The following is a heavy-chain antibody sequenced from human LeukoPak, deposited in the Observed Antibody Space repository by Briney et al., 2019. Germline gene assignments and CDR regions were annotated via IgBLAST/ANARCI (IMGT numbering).Heavy chain of an antibody. Sequence: PGRSLRLSCAASGFTFSSYGMHWVRQAPGKGLEWVAVIWYDGSNKYYADSVKGRFTISRDNSKNTLYLQMNSLRAEDTAVYYCARWSGDIVGAFFDYWGQGTLVTVSS. D-gene: IGHD1-26*01. CDR2: IWYDGSNK. V-gene: IGHV3-33*01. CDR1: GFTFSSYG. J-gene: IGHJ4*02. CDR3: ARWSGDIVGAFFDY.